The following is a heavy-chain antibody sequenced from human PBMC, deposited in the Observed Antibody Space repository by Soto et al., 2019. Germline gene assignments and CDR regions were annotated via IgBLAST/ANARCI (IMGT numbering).Heavy chain of an antibody. Sequence: ASVKVSCKVSGYTLTELSMHWVRQAPGKGLEWMGGFDPEDGETIYAQKFQGRVSMTRDTSANTVYMELSSLRSEDTAVYYCTRSAVRPSGGLIGPFDYWGQGTLVTVSS. CDR1: GYTLTELS. CDR2: FDPEDGET. J-gene: IGHJ4*02. V-gene: IGHV1-24*01. CDR3: TRSAVRPSGGLIGPFDY. D-gene: IGHD3-16*02.